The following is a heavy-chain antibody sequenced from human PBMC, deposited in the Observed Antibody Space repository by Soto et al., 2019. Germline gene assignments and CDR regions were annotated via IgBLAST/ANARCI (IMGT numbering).Heavy chain of an antibody. CDR3: ARVPYGDYSNWFDP. J-gene: IGHJ5*02. CDR2: IYYSGST. Sequence: QVQLQESGPGLVKPSQTLSLTCTVSGGSISSGDYYWSWIRQPPGKGLEWIGYIYYSGSTYYNPSLKSRVTISVDTSKIHFPLKLSSMTAADTAVYYCARVPYGDYSNWFDPWGQGTLVTVSS. V-gene: IGHV4-30-4*01. CDR1: GGSISSGDYY. D-gene: IGHD4-17*01.